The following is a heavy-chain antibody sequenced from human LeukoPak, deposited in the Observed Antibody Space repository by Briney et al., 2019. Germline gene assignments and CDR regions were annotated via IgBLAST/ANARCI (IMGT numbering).Heavy chain of an antibody. CDR2: IYRCGST. Sequence: GGSLRLSCAASRFTVSSNYMSWVRQAPAKGLEWVSVIYRCGSTNYADSVKGRFTISRDNSTNTLYLQMNSLRAEDTAVYYCARKLGYCSSTSCYWDYWGQGTLVTVSS. D-gene: IGHD2-2*01. CDR3: ARKLGYCSSTSCYWDY. V-gene: IGHV3-66*01. J-gene: IGHJ4*02. CDR1: RFTVSSNY.